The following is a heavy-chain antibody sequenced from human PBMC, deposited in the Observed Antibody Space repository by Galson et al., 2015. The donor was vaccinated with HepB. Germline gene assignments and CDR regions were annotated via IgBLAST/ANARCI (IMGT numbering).Heavy chain of an antibody. Sequence: SVKVSCKASGGTFSSYGVSWVRQAPGQGLEWMGGINPIAGIANYAPKFQGRVTISADKSTTTVYMELSSLRSEDTAVYYCARDSRLRLVGPAPPHMDVWGKGTTVTVSS. V-gene: IGHV1-69*10. CDR2: INPIAGIA. J-gene: IGHJ6*03. D-gene: IGHD2-15*01. CDR1: GGTFSSYG. CDR3: ARDSRLRLVGPAPPHMDV.